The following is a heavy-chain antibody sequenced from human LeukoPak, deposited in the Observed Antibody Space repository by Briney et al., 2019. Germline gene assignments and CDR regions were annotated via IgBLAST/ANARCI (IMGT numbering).Heavy chain of an antibody. CDR2: IYYSGST. CDR3: ARERRSGTYYYFDY. Sequence: SETLSLTCTVSGGSISCYYWSWIRQPPGKGLEWIGYIYYSGSTNYNPSLKSQVTISVDTSKNQFSLKLSSVTAADTAVYYCARERRSGTYYYFDYWGQGILVTVSS. J-gene: IGHJ4*02. D-gene: IGHD3-10*01. CDR1: GGSISCYY. V-gene: IGHV4-59*01.